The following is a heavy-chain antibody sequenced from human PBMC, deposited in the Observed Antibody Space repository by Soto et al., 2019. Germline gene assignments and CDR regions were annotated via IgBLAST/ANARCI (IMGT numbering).Heavy chain of an antibody. Sequence: QVQLVQSGAEVKTPGSSVKVSCKASGGTFSSYAISWVRQAPGHGLEWMGGIIPIFGTANYAQKFQGRVTITADESTSTAYMELSSLRSDDTAVYYCTSKFIAARYYYYGMDVWGQGTTVTVSS. D-gene: IGHD6-6*01. CDR2: IIPIFGTA. J-gene: IGHJ6*02. CDR1: GGTFSSYA. CDR3: TSKFIAARYYYYGMDV. V-gene: IGHV1-69*01.